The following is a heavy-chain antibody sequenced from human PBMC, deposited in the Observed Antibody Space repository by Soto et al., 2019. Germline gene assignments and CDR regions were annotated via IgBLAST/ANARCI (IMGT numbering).Heavy chain of an antibody. CDR1: GGSISSGGYS. J-gene: IGHJ4*02. CDR3: QCVGIAGRSLDY. Sequence: QVQLQESGPGLVKPSQTLSLTCTVSGGSISSGGYSWSWIRQHPGKGLEWIGYIYYSGSTYYNPSLKSRVTISVDTSKTQFALKLSSVTAAYTAVYYCQCVGIAGRSLDYWGQGTLVTVSS. V-gene: IGHV4-31*03. D-gene: IGHD6-13*01. CDR2: IYYSGST.